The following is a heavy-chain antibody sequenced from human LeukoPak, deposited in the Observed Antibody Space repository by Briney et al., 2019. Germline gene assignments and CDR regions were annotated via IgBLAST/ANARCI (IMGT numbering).Heavy chain of an antibody. CDR1: GGSISSYY. V-gene: IGHV4-4*09. CDR2: IYTSGST. D-gene: IGHD3-22*01. CDR3: ARGTIGYYDSSGYPYNWFGP. Sequence: PSETLSLTCTVSGGSISSYYWSWIRQPPGKGLEWIGYIYTSGSTNYNPSLKRRVTISVDTSKNQFSLKLSSVTAAETAVYYCARGTIGYYDSSGYPYNWFGPWGQGTLVTVSS. J-gene: IGHJ5*02.